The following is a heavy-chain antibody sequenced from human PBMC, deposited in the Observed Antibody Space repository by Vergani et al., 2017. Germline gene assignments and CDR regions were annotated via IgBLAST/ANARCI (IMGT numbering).Heavy chain of an antibody. Sequence: QVHLVQSGAEVKKPGSSVKVSCKASGGTFSTYGINWVRQAPGQGLEWMGGITPFFRTPKYAQKFQGRVTITAHESTTTVYMELRSLRSEDTAIYYCARDSSGYYHAAFDIWGQGTMVTVSS. D-gene: IGHD3-22*01. CDR1: GGTFSTYG. V-gene: IGHV1-69*01. CDR2: ITPFFRTP. J-gene: IGHJ3*02. CDR3: ARDSSGYYHAAFDI.